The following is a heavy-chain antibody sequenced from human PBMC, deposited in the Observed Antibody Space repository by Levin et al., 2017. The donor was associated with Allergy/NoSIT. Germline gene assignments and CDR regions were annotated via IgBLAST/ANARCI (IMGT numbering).Heavy chain of an antibody. Sequence: SETLSLTCTVSGGSISSSPCYWGWVRQPPGKGLEWIGSICSTGTTHHNPSLMSRAIMSMDTSKNQFSLTLTSVTAADTAVYYSARDVGHWDIDFWGQGTLVTVSS. CDR3: ARDVGHWDIDF. CDR2: ICSTGTT. CDR1: GGSISSSPCY. D-gene: IGHD1/OR15-1a*01. V-gene: IGHV4-39*07. J-gene: IGHJ4*02.